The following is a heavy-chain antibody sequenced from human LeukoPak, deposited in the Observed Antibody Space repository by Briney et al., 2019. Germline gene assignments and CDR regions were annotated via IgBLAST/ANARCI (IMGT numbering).Heavy chain of an antibody. CDR1: GFTFSSYT. CDR2: ITSSATI. J-gene: IGHJ6*03. V-gene: IGHV3-48*04. Sequence: GRSLRLSCAASGFTFSSYTMNWVRQAPGKGLEWVSYITSSATIYYADSVKGRFTISRDSAKNSLYLQMSSLRAEDTAVYFCARSDYNSYMDVWGKGTTVAVSS. CDR3: ARSDYNSYMDV.